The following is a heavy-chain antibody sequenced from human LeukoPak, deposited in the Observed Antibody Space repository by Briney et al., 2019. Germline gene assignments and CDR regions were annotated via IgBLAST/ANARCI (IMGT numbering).Heavy chain of an antibody. CDR1: GFTFSNYV. J-gene: IGHJ4*02. D-gene: IGHD6-13*01. Sequence: GGSLRLSCSASGFTFSNYVMHWVRQAPGKGLEYVSGISSNGGSTYYADSVKGRFTISRDNAKNSLYLQMNSLRAEDTAVYYCASRAHSSSRIYYFDYWGQGTLVTVSS. V-gene: IGHV3-64*04. CDR3: ASRAHSSSRIYYFDY. CDR2: ISSNGGST.